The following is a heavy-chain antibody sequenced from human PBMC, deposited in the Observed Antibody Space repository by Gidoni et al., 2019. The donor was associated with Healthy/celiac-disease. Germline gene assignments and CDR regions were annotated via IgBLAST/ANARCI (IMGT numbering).Heavy chain of an antibody. V-gene: IGHV3-11*06. Sequence: QVQLVESGGGLVKPGGSLRLSCAASGFTFSDYYMSWIRQAPGKGLEWVSDISSSSSYTNYADSVKGRFTISRDNAKNSLYLQMNSLRAEDTAVYYCARDGRYCSSTSCLRDYYYGMDVWGQGTTVTVSS. CDR2: ISSSSSYT. D-gene: IGHD2-2*01. J-gene: IGHJ6*02. CDR3: ARDGRYCSSTSCLRDYYYGMDV. CDR1: GFTFSDYY.